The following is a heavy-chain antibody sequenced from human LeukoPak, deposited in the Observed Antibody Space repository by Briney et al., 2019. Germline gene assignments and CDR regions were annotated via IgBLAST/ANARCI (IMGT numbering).Heavy chain of an antibody. J-gene: IGHJ4*02. CDR1: GFTFSPNA. V-gene: IGHV3-23*01. Sequence: GGSLRLSCAASGFTFSPNAMNWVRQAPGKGLEWVSGIGGDRRSYYTDSVKGRFTISRDNAKNSLYLQMNSLRAEDTAVYYCARDHSNWEGVDCWGQGTLVTVSS. CDR3: ARDHSNWEGVDC. CDR2: IGGDRRS. D-gene: IGHD1-26*01.